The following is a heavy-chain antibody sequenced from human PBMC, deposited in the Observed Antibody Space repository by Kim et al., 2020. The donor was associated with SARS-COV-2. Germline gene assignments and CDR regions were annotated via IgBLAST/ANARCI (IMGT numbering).Heavy chain of an antibody. CDR1: GGSFSGYY. D-gene: IGHD3-3*01. CDR2: INHSGST. Sequence: SETLSLTCAVYGGSFSGYYWSWIRQPPGKGLEWIGEINHSGSTNYNPSLKSRVTISVDTSKNQFSLKLSSVTAADTAVYYCARERAPTIFGVVVNYYGMDGGGQGPPVTVSS. V-gene: IGHV4-34*01. J-gene: IGHJ6*02. CDR3: ARERAPTIFGVVVNYYGMDG.